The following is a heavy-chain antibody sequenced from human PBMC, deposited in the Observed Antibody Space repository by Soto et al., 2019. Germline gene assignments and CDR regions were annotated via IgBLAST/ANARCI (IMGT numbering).Heavy chain of an antibody. D-gene: IGHD2-15*01. CDR2: IYYSGST. Sequence: QVQLQESGPGLVKPSETLSLTCTVSGGSISSYYWSWIRQPPGKGLEWIGYIYYSGSTNYNPSLKSRVTTSVATYKNQFSLKLSSVTAADTAVYYCARTARVVKGQWYFDLWGRGTLVTVSS. V-gene: IGHV4-59*08. CDR3: ARTARVVKGQWYFDL. CDR1: GGSISSYY. J-gene: IGHJ2*01.